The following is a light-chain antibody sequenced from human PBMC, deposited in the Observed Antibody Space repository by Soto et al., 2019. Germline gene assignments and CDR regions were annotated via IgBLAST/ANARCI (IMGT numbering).Light chain of an antibody. CDR3: QQYNNWPL. CDR2: GAS. Sequence: EIVMTQSPVTLSLSPGERATLSCRASEDIGNNLAWYQQKPGQPPRLLIFGASTRATNIASRFGGTGSGTEFTLTITSLQSGDFAVYYCQQYNNWPLFGQGTKVEIK. V-gene: IGKV3-15*01. CDR1: EDIGNN. J-gene: IGKJ1*01.